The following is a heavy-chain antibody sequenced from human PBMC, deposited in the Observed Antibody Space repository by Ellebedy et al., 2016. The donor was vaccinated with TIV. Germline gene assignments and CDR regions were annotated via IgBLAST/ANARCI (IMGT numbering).Heavy chain of an antibody. Sequence: SETLSLXXSISSGSINIYYWSWIRQPPGKGLEWIGYIHYSGTKYNPSLQSRVTISEDTSENQFSLRLSSVTAADTAVYYCALTRGYPDPFAIWGQGTMVTVSS. V-gene: IGHV4-59*01. J-gene: IGHJ3*02. CDR1: SGSINIYY. D-gene: IGHD3-22*01. CDR3: ALTRGYPDPFAI. CDR2: IHYSGT.